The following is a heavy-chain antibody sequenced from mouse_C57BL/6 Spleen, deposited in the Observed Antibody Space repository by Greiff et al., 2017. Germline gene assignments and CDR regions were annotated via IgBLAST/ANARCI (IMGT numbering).Heavy chain of an antibody. CDR3: TNYYGSSYWYFDV. D-gene: IGHD1-1*01. J-gene: IGHJ1*03. V-gene: IGHV14-1*01. CDR2: IDPEDGDT. CDR1: GFNIKDYY. Sequence: EVKLMESGAELVRPGASVKLSCTASGFNIKDYYMHWVKQRPEQGLEWIGRIDPEDGDTEYAPKFQGKATMTADTSSNTAYLQLSSLTSEDTAVYYCTNYYGSSYWYFDVWGTGTTVTVSS.